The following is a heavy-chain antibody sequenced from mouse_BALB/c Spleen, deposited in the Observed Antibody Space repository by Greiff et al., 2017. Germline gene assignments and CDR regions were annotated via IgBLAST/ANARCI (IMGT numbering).Heavy chain of an antibody. D-gene: IGHD2-3*01. V-gene: IGHV1-7*01. CDR2: INPSTGYT. CDR3: ARLVDGPSFDY. J-gene: IGHJ2*01. CDR1: GYTFTSYW. Sequence: QVQLQQSGAELAKPGASVKMSCKASGYTFTSYWMHWVKQRPGQGLEWIGYINPSTGYTEYNQKFKDKATLTADKSSSTAYMQLSSLTSEDSAVYYCARLVDGPSFDYWGQGTTLTVSS.